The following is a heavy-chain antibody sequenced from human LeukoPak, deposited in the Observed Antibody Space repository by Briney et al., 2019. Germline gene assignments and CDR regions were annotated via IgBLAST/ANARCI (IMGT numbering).Heavy chain of an antibody. J-gene: IGHJ4*02. CDR1: GFTFSSYA. Sequence: GGSLRLSCAASGFTFSSYAMHWVRQAPGKGLEWVAVISYDGSNKYYADSVKGRFTISRDNSKNTLYLQMNSLRAEDTAVYYCARSRKDGYPLYYFDYWGQGTLVTVSS. D-gene: IGHD5-24*01. V-gene: IGHV3-30-3*01. CDR2: ISYDGSNK. CDR3: ARSRKDGYPLYYFDY.